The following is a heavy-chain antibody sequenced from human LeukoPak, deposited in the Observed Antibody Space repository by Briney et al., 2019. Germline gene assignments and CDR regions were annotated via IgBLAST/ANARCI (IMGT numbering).Heavy chain of an antibody. Sequence: PGGSLRLSCAASGFTFSSYWMHWVRQAPGKGLVWVSRINSDGGSIIHADSVKGRFTISRDNAKNTLYMQMNSLRAEDTAVYYCARDRGGGYDSYYYYGMDVWGKGTTVTVSS. J-gene: IGHJ6*04. CDR3: ARDRGGGYDSYYYYGMDV. V-gene: IGHV3-74*01. D-gene: IGHD5-12*01. CDR1: GFTFSSYW. CDR2: INSDGGSI.